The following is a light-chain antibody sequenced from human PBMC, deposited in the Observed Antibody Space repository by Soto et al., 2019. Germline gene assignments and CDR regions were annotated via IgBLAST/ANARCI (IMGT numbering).Light chain of an antibody. V-gene: IGLV1-40*01. Sequence: QSVLTQPPSVSGAPGQRVTISCTGSSSNIGADYDVHWYQQRPGTAPKLLIFGNINRPSGVPDRFSGSKSGTSASLAITGLQAEDEGDYYCQSYDSTRSARYVFVTGTKVTV. CDR2: GNI. CDR1: SSNIGADYD. J-gene: IGLJ1*01. CDR3: QSYDSTRSARYV.